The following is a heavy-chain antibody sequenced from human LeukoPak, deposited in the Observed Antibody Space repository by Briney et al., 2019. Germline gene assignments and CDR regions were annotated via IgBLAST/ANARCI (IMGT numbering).Heavy chain of an antibody. CDR1: GDSVSSYGAA. V-gene: IGHV6-1*01. CDR3: ARVAAAAGYYGMDV. J-gene: IGHJ6*02. CDR2: TYYRSKWYN. D-gene: IGHD6-13*01. Sequence: SQTLSLTCAISGDSVSSYGAACNWIRQSPSRGLEWIGRTYYRSKWYNDYAVSVKSRITINPDTSKDQFSLQLNSVTPEDTAVYYCARVAAAAGYYGMDVWGQGTTVTASS.